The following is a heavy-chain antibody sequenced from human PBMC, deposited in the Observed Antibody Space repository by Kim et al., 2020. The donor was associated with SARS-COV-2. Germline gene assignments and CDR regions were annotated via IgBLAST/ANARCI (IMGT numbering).Heavy chain of an antibody. Sequence: GGSLRLSCAASGFTFSTYAMTWVRQAPGKGLEWVSSISGTSSSPYYADSVKGRFTISRDNSKSTLYLEMNSLRAEDTAVYFCAKDPTSGYIFDSWGRGTLVTVSS. J-gene: IGHJ4*02. D-gene: IGHD3-22*01. V-gene: IGHV3-23*01. CDR2: ISGTSSSP. CDR3: AKDPTSGYIFDS. CDR1: GFTFSTYA.